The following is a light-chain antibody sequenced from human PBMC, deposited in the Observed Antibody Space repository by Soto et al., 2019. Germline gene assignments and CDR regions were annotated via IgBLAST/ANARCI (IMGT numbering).Light chain of an antibody. CDR2: SAS. Sequence: DIQMTQSPSSLSASVGDSVTITCRASQGINNYLAWYQQKPGKVPVLLIYSASTLKSGVPSRFSGRGAVTDFTLTISSLQPEDFATYYCQKYDRAPRTFGQGTKVDIK. CDR1: QGINNY. J-gene: IGKJ1*01. CDR3: QKYDRAPRT. V-gene: IGKV1-27*01.